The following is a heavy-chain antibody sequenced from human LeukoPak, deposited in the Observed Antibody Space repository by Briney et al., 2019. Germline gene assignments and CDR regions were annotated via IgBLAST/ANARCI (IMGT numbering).Heavy chain of an antibody. J-gene: IGHJ4*02. D-gene: IGHD2-21*01. CDR3: ARKQASVPGDY. CDR1: GFSFSSYA. CDR2: ISGSGGST. V-gene: IGHV3-23*01. Sequence: GGSLRLSCAASGFSFSSYAMSWVRQAPGKGLEWVSAISGSGGSTYYADCVKGRFTISRDNARNPLYLQLNSLRAEDTAVYYCARKQASVPGDYWGEGTLVTVSS.